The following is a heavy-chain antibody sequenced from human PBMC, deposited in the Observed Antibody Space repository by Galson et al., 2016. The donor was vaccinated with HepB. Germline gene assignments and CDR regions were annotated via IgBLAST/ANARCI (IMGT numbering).Heavy chain of an antibody. V-gene: IGHV6-1*01. D-gene: IGHD1/OR15-1a*01. Sequence: CAISGDSVSSNSAAWNWIRQSPSRGLEWLGRTYYRSKWYNDYAVSVKSRIIVNPDTSKNQFSLQLNSVTPEDTAVYYCVEQSKGAPYGMDVWGQGTTVTVAS. J-gene: IGHJ6*02. CDR2: TYYRSKWYN. CDR1: GDSVSSNSAA. CDR3: VEQSKGAPYGMDV.